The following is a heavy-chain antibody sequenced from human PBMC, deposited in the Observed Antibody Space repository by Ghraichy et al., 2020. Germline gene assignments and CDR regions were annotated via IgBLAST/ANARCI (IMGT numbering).Heavy chain of an antibody. J-gene: IGHJ4*02. Sequence: LSLTCAASGFTFSSYSMNWVRQAPGKGLEWVSSINSSSSYIYYADLVKGRFTISRDNAKNSLYLQMNSLRAEDTAVYYCARETLINYYDSSGYVDYWGQGTLVTVSS. V-gene: IGHV3-21*01. CDR2: INSSSSYI. CDR1: GFTFSSYS. CDR3: ARETLINYYDSSGYVDY. D-gene: IGHD3-22*01.